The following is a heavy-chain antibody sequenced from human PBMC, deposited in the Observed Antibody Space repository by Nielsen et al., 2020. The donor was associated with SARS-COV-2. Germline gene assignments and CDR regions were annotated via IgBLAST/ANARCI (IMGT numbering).Heavy chain of an antibody. J-gene: IGHJ3*02. Sequence: SETLSLTCAVSRGSISSGGYSWSWIRQPPGKGLEWIGYIYHSGRTYYNPSLKSRVTISVDRSKNQFSLKLSSVTAADTAVYYCARGGRITFGGADDAFDIWGQGTMVTVSS. V-gene: IGHV4-30-2*01. CDR1: RGSISSGGYS. CDR2: IYHSGRT. CDR3: ARGGRITFGGADDAFDI. D-gene: IGHD3-16*01.